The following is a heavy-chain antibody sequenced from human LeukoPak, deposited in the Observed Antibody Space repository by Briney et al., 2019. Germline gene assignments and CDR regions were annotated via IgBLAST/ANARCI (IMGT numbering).Heavy chain of an antibody. CDR1: GYSISSGYY. D-gene: IGHD4-11*01. V-gene: IGHV4-38-2*02. Sequence: SETLSLTCTVSGYSISSGYYWGWIRQPPGKGLEWIGSIYHSGSTYYNPSLKSRVTISVDRSKNQFSLKLSSVTAADTAVYYCARADYSNYTNWFDPWGQGTLVTVSS. J-gene: IGHJ5*02. CDR2: IYHSGST. CDR3: ARADYSNYTNWFDP.